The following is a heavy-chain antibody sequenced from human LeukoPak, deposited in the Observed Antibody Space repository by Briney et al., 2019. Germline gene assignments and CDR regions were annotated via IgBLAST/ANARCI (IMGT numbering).Heavy chain of an antibody. CDR3: AKSPTSSSPYYYGMDV. CDR2: ISWNSGSI. CDR1: GFTFDDYA. J-gene: IGHJ6*02. D-gene: IGHD6-13*01. Sequence: GGPLRLSCAASGFTFDDYAMHWVRQAPGKGLEWVSGISWNSGSIGYADSVKGRFTISRDNAKNSLYLQMNSLRAEDTALYYCAKSPTSSSPYYYGMDVRGQGTTVTVSS. V-gene: IGHV3-9*01.